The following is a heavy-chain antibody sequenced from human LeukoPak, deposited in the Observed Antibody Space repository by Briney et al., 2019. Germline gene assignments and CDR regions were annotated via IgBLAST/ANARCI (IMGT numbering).Heavy chain of an antibody. CDR2: IYHSGST. CDR1: GGSISSGGYY. CDR3: ARAGVYSFWSGYFDY. D-gene: IGHD3-3*01. V-gene: IGHV4-30-2*01. Sequence: SETLSLTCTVSGGSISSGGYYWSWIRQPPGKGLEWIGYIYHSGSTYYNPSLKSRVTISVDRSKSQFSLKLSSVTAADTAVYYCARAGVYSFWSGYFDYWGQGTLVTVSS. J-gene: IGHJ4*02.